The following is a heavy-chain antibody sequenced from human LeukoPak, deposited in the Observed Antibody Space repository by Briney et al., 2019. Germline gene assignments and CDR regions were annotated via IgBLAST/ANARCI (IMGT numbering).Heavy chain of an antibody. CDR3: ARSLRFRYSGYVPSYNWFDP. D-gene: IGHD5-12*01. Sequence: ASVKVSCKASGGTFSSYAISWVRQAPGQGLEWMRGIIPIFGTANYAQKFQGRVTITADESTSTAYMELSSLRSEDTAVYYCARSLRFRYSGYVPSYNWFDPWGQGTLVTVSS. J-gene: IGHJ5*02. CDR2: IIPIFGTA. CDR1: GGTFSSYA. V-gene: IGHV1-69*13.